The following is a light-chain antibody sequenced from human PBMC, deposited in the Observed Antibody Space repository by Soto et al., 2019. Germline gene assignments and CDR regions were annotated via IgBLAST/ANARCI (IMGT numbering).Light chain of an antibody. J-gene: IGKJ2*01. Sequence: DVVMTQSPLSLPVTLGQPASISCRSSQSLVHSDGKTYLNWFQQRRGQSPRRLIYKVSNRDSGVPDRFSGSGSGTDFTLKISRVEAEDVGVYYCMQGTHWPPYTFGQGTKLEIK. CDR3: MQGTHWPPYT. CDR1: QSLVHSDGKTY. CDR2: KVS. V-gene: IGKV2-30*02.